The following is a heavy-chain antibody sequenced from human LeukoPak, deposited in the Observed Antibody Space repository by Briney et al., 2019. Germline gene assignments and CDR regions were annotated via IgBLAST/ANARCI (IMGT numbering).Heavy chain of an antibody. CDR1: GFTVSSNY. V-gene: IGHV3-53*01. D-gene: IGHD3-10*01. CDR3: ARDRGDWGRAFDI. Sequence: GGSLGLSCAASGFTVSSNYMSWVRQAPGKGLEWVSVIYSGGSTYYADSVKGRFTISRDNSKNTLYLQMNSLRAEDTAVYYCARDRGDWGRAFDIWGQGTMVTVSS. CDR2: IYSGGST. J-gene: IGHJ3*02.